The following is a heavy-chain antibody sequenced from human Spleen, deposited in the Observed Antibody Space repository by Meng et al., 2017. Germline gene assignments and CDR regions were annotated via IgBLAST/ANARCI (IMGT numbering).Heavy chain of an antibody. CDR3: VNSSHN. D-gene: IGHD6-13*01. J-gene: IGHJ4*02. V-gene: IGHV4-39*07. Sequence: QVQLQESGPGLVKPSQTLSLTCTVSGGSITSTSSYWGWVRQPPGKGLEWIGSIYYRGSTNYNPSLKSRISMSVDMSKNQFSLKVNSVTAADTAIYYCVNSSHNWGQGTLVTVSS. CDR1: GGSITSTSSY. CDR2: IYYRGST.